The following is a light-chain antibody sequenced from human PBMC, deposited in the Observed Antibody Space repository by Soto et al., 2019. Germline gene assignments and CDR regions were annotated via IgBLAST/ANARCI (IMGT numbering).Light chain of an antibody. CDR1: QGIGRD. CDR2: EAS. CDR3: QQSYNTPLT. J-gene: IGKJ1*01. V-gene: IGKV1D-13*01. Sequence: AIQVTQSPSSLAASVGDRVTITCRASQGIGRDLVWYQQKPGKVPKLLIYEASSLESGVPSRFSGSGSGTDFTLTISSLQLDDFATYYCQQSYNTPLTFGQGTKVDIK.